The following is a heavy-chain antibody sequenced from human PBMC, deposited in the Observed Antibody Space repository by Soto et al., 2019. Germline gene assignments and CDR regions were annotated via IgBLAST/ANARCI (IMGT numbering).Heavy chain of an antibody. V-gene: IGHV4-61*01. D-gene: IGHD1-26*01. J-gene: IGHJ6*02. CDR1: GGSVSSGSYY. CDR2: ILYSGST. CDR3: ARYVATNLYYYYYGLDV. Sequence: SETLSLTCTVSGGSVSSGSYYWSWIRQPPGKGLEWLGYILYSGSTDYNPSLKSRVTISVDTSKNQFSLKLSSVTAADTAVYYCARYVATNLYYYYYGLDVWGQGTTVTVSS.